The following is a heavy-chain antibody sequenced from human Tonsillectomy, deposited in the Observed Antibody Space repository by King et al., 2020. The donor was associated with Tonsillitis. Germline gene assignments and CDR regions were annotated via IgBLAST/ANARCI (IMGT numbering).Heavy chain of an antibody. V-gene: IGHV3-30*18. CDR1: GFSFSSYG. Sequence: EQLVQSGGGVVQPGRSLRLSCATSGFSFSSYGVHWVRQAPGKGLEWVAVISYDGSDKYYAVSVKGRFTISRDSSKNTVYLQMDSLRVEDTAVYYCAKQLLSSYFGLDVWGQGTPVTVSS. CDR3: AKQLLSSYFGLDV. CDR2: ISYDGSDK. D-gene: IGHD2-2*01. J-gene: IGHJ6*02.